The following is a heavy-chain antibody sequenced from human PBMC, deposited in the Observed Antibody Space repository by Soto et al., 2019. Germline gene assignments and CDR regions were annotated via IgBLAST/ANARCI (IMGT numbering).Heavy chain of an antibody. D-gene: IGHD6-13*01. J-gene: IGHJ5*02. CDR1: GGTFSSYA. CDR2: IIPIFGTA. Sequence: ASVKVSCKASGGTFSSYAISWVRQAPGQGLEWMGGIIPIFGTANYAQKFQGRVTITADESTSTAYVELSSLRSEDTAVYYCARAGGIAAAGTGEDWFDPWGQGTLVTVSS. V-gene: IGHV1-69*13. CDR3: ARAGGIAAAGTGEDWFDP.